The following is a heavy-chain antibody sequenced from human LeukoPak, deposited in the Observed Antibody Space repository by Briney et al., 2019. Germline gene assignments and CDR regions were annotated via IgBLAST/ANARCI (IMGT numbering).Heavy chain of an antibody. Sequence: ASVKVSCKASGYTFTSYYMHWVRQAPGQGLEWMGIINPSGGSTSYAQKFQGRVTMTRDMSTSTVYMELSSLRSEDTAVYYCARGFGDSSGYSLYYYYYMDVWGKGTTVTVSS. J-gene: IGHJ6*03. CDR3: ARGFGDSSGYSLYYYYYMDV. CDR2: INPSGGST. V-gene: IGHV1-46*01. CDR1: GYTFTSYY. D-gene: IGHD3-22*01.